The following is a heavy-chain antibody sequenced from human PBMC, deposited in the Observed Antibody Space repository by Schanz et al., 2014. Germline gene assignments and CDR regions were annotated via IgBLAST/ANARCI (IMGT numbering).Heavy chain of an antibody. J-gene: IGHJ3*02. CDR2: ISGGGGTT. CDR1: GFNFSDYA. CDR3: AKGRFGELSAFDS. D-gene: IGHD3-10*01. Sequence: EVHLLESGGGLVPPGGSLRLSCAASGFNFSDYAMCWVRQAPGKGLEWVSAISGGGGTTYYTDSVKGRFTISRDNSKNTLYLQMNSLRAEDTAVYYCAKGRFGELSAFDSWGQGTMVTVSS. V-gene: IGHV3-23*01.